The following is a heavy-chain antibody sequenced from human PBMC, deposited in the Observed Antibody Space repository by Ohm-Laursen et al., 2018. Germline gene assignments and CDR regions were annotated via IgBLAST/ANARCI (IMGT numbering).Heavy chain of an antibody. Sequence: SDILSLTWTVSGGSISSGGYYWSWIRQHPGKGLEWIGYIYYSGSTYYNPSLKSRVTISVDTSKNQFSLKLSSVTAADTAVYYCARSYSGSYLLFDYWGQGTLVTVSS. V-gene: IGHV4-31*02. CDR1: GGSISSGGYY. D-gene: IGHD1-26*01. CDR3: ARSYSGSYLLFDY. J-gene: IGHJ4*02. CDR2: IYYSGST.